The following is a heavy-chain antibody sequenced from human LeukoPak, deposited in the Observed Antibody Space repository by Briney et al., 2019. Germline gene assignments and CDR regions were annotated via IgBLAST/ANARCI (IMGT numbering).Heavy chain of an antibody. Sequence: ASVKVSCKASGYTFTSYYMHWVRQATGQGLEWMGWMNPNSGNTGYAQKFQGRVTMTRNTSISTAYMELSSLRSEDTAVYYCARGNLWSSGYYSDYWYFDLWGRGTLVTVSS. CDR2: MNPNSGNT. V-gene: IGHV1-8*02. J-gene: IGHJ2*01. CDR3: ARGNLWSSGYYSDYWYFDL. D-gene: IGHD3-22*01. CDR1: GYTFTSYY.